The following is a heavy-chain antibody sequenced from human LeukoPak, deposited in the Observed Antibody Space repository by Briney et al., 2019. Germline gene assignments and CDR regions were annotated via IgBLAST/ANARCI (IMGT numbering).Heavy chain of an antibody. Sequence: GRSLRLSCAASGFTFDDYAMHWVRQAPGKGLEWVSGISWNSGSIGYADSVKGRFTISRDNAKNSLYLQMNSLRAEDMALYYCAKALGIAAADAFDIWGQGTMVTGSS. J-gene: IGHJ3*02. V-gene: IGHV3-9*03. CDR1: GFTFDDYA. D-gene: IGHD6-13*01. CDR3: AKALGIAAADAFDI. CDR2: ISWNSGSI.